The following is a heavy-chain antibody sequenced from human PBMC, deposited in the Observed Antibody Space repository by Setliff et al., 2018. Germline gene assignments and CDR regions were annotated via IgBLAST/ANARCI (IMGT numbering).Heavy chain of an antibody. CDR1: GFTFNNYA. CDR2: IFSGGSST. CDR3: GRDVFDFRTGQGGP. V-gene: IGHV3-23*03. Sequence: PGGSLRLSCAASGFTFNNYAVSWVRQAPGKGLEWVSTIFSGGSSTYYADSAKGRFTISRDNSKSTLYLQMNDLRAEDTSVYYCGRDVFDFRTGQGGPWGQGTRVTVSS. D-gene: IGHD3-3*01. J-gene: IGHJ5*02.